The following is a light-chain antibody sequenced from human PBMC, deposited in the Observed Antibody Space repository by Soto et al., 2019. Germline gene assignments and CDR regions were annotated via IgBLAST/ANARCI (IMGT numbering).Light chain of an antibody. CDR3: QQYNTWRT. J-gene: IGKJ1*01. CDR2: GAS. CDR1: QSVSSN. V-gene: IGKV3-15*01. Sequence: EIVMTQSPATLSVSPGERATLSCRASQSVSSNLAWYQQTPGQAPRLLIYGASTTATGIPARFSGSGSGTEFTITIRSLQSEDVAVYYCQQYNTWRTFGQGTKVDIK.